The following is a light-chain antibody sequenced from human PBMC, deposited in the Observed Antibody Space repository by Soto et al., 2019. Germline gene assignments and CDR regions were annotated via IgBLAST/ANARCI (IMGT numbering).Light chain of an antibody. J-gene: IGLJ3*02. CDR3: QSYDTSLSGAWV. CDR1: PSNIGAGFD. CDR2: GTT. Sequence: QSVLTQPPSVSGAPGQRITISCTGRPSNIGAGFDVHWYQQFPGTAPKLLIYGTTSRPSGVPDRFSGSQSGTSASLAITGLQAGDEADYYCQSYDTSLSGAWVFGGGTQLTVL. V-gene: IGLV1-40*01.